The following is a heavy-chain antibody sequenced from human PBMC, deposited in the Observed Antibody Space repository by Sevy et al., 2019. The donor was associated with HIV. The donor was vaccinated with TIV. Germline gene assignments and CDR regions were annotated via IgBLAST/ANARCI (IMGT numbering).Heavy chain of an antibody. Sequence: SETLSLTCTVSGGSISSGDYYWSWIRQPPGKGLEWIGYIYYSGSTYYNPSLKSRVTISVDTSKNQFSLKLSSVTAADPAVYYCARGLSGNDEENWFDPWGQGTLVTVSS. J-gene: IGHJ5*02. V-gene: IGHV4-30-4*01. CDR2: IYYSGST. D-gene: IGHD1-1*01. CDR3: ARGLSGNDEENWFDP. CDR1: GGSISSGDYY.